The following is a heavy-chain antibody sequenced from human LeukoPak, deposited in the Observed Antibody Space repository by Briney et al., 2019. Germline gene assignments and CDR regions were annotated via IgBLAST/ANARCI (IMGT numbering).Heavy chain of an antibody. D-gene: IGHD1-14*01. V-gene: IGHV1-2*02. Sequence: GASVKVSCKASGYTFTSYYIHWVRQAPGQGLEWMGWINPNGGGTTYAQKFQARVTMARDTSITTVHMELSSLRSDDTAVYYCARGGGTALVGTRFDFWGRGTLVTVSS. CDR3: ARGGGTALVGTRFDF. CDR1: GYTFTSYY. CDR2: INPNGGGT. J-gene: IGHJ4*02.